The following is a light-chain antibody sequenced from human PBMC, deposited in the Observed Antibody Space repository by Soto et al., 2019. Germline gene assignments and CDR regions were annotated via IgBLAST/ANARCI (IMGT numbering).Light chain of an antibody. CDR1: QSVSSN. Sequence: EIVMTQSPATLSVSPGERATLSCRASQSVSSNLAWYQQKPGQAPRLLIYGASTRATGIPARFSGSGSETEFTVTISSLQSEDSAVYFCQQYNNWPWTFGQGTEVEIK. V-gene: IGKV3-15*01. CDR2: GAS. CDR3: QQYNNWPWT. J-gene: IGKJ1*01.